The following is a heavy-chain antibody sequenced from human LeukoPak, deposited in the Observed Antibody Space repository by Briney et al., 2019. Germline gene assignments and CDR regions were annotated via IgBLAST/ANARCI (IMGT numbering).Heavy chain of an antibody. CDR1: GFTVSNNY. J-gene: IGHJ5*02. D-gene: IGHD2-2*02. CDR2: IYSGGST. V-gene: IGHV3-53*01. CDR3: ARVPNCSSTSCYKTFDP. Sequence: GGSLRLSCAASGFTVSNNYMSWVRQAPGKGLEWVSIIYSGGSTYYADSVKGRFTISRDNSKNALYLQMNSLRAEDTAVYYCARVPNCSSTSCYKTFDPWGQGTLVTVSS.